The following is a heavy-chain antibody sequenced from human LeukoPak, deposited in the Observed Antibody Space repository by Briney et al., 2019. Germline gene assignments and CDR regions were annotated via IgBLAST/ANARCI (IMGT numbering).Heavy chain of an antibody. V-gene: IGHV4-34*01. CDR3: ARYYYDSSGYRTNWFDP. Sequence: SETLSLTCAVYGGSFSGYYGSWIRQPPGKGLEWIGEINHSGSTNYNPSLKSRVTISVDTSKNQFSLKLSSVTAADTAVYYCARYYYDSSGYRTNWFDPWGQGTLVTVSS. CDR2: INHSGST. CDR1: GGSFSGYY. J-gene: IGHJ5*02. D-gene: IGHD3-22*01.